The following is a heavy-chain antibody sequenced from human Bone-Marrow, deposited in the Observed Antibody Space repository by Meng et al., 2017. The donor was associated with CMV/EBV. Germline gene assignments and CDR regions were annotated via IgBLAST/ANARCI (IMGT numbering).Heavy chain of an antibody. V-gene: IGHV1-2*02. D-gene: IGHD1-7*01. CDR3: ARETGTIYGMDV. CDR2: INPNSGGT. CDR1: GYTFTGYY. Sequence: ASVKVSCKASGYTFTGYYIHWVRQAPGQGLEWMGWINPNSGGTNYAQKFQGRVTMTRDTSISTAYMELSRLRSDDTAVYYCARETGTIYGMDVWGQGTTVTVSS. J-gene: IGHJ6*02.